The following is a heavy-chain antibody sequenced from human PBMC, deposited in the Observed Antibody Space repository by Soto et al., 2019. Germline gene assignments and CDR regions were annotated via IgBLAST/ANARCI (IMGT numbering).Heavy chain of an antibody. CDR2: ISYDGSDK. J-gene: IGHJ4*02. Sequence: QMQLVESGGGVVQPGRSLRLSCTASGFTFSNHAMHWLRLAPGKGLEWVALISYDGSDKYYADSVKGRFTISKDHSKNTLHLEMNNLRTEDTAVYYCARDPNPTANLIFDFWGQGTLVTVSS. CDR3: ARDPNPTANLIFDF. D-gene: IGHD4-17*01. CDR1: GFTFSNHA. V-gene: IGHV3-30-3*01.